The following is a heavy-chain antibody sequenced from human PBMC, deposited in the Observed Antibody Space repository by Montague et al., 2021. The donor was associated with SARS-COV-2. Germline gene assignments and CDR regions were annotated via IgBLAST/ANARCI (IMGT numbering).Heavy chain of an antibody. V-gene: IGHV4-59*11. CDR2: INYSGGT. Sequence: SETLSLTCTVSGGSISSHFWNWIRQPPGKGLEWIGYINYSGGTNYNPSLKSRVTVSVDTTKNQFSLKVTSVIAADTAVYYCARATTVRGAANWFDPWGQGTQVIVSS. D-gene: IGHD3-10*01. CDR1: GGSISSHF. CDR3: ARATTVRGAANWFDP. J-gene: IGHJ5*02.